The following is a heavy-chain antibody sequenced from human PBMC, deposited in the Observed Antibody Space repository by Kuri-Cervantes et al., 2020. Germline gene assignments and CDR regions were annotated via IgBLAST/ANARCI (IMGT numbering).Heavy chain of an antibody. Sequence: GESLKISCAASGFIFSSYAMSWVRQAPGKGLEWVGRIKSKTDGGTTDYAAPVKGRFTISRDDSKNTLYLQMNSLKTEDTAVYYCTTRSGLGELSDEWDWFDPWGQGTLVTVSS. V-gene: IGHV3-15*01. D-gene: IGHD3-16*02. CDR3: TTRSGLGELSDEWDWFDP. CDR2: IKSKTDGGTT. CDR1: GFIFSSYA. J-gene: IGHJ5*02.